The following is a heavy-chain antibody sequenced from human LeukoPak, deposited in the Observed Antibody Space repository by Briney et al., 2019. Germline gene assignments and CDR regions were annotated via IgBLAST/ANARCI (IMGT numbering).Heavy chain of an antibody. V-gene: IGHV1-2*02. Sequence: ASVKVSCEASGYTFTGYYMHWVRQAPGQGLEWMGWINPNSGGTNYAQKFQGRVTMTRDTSISTAYVELSRLRSDDTAVYYCARGAAGTGKAVFDYWGQGTLVTVSS. CDR3: ARGAAGTGKAVFDY. CDR2: INPNSGGT. CDR1: GYTFTGYY. J-gene: IGHJ4*02. D-gene: IGHD6-13*01.